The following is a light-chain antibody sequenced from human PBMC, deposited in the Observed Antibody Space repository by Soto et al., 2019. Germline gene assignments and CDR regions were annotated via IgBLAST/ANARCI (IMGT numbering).Light chain of an antibody. Sequence: QSALTQPASVSGSPGQSITISCTGTSSDVGGYNYVSWYQQHPGKAPKLMIYDVSYRPSGVSNRFSGSKSGNTASLTISGLQADDEADYCCSSYTSSSTVVFGGGTKLTVL. V-gene: IGLV2-14*03. J-gene: IGLJ3*02. CDR2: DVS. CDR1: SSDVGGYNY. CDR3: SSYTSSSTVV.